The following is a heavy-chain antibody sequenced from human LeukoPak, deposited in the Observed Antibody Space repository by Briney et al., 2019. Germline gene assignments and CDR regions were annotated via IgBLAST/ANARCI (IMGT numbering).Heavy chain of an antibody. J-gene: IGHJ4*02. CDR1: GYTFTGYY. CDR2: INPNSGGT. Sequence: ASVKVSCKASGYTFTGYYMHWVRQAPGQGLEWMGRINPNSGGTNYAQKFQGRVTMTRDTSISTAYMELSRLRSDDTAVYYCARGKYSYGIYYFDYWGQGTLVTVSS. CDR3: ARGKYSYGIYYFDY. D-gene: IGHD5-18*01. V-gene: IGHV1-2*06.